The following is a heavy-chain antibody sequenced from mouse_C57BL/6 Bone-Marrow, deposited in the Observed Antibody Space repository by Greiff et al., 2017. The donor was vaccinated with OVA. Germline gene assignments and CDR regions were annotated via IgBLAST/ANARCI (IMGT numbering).Heavy chain of an antibody. D-gene: IGHD2-4*01. V-gene: IGHV1-69*01. CDR3: ARGRYDYDVGGY. CDR2: IDPSDSYT. J-gene: IGHJ2*01. Sequence: VQLQQPGAELVMPGASVKLSCKASGYTFTSYWMHWVKQRPGQGLEWIGEIDPSDSYTNYNQKFKGKSTLTVDKSSSTAYMQLSSLTSEDSAVYYCARGRYDYDVGGYWGQGTTLTVSS. CDR1: GYTFTSYW.